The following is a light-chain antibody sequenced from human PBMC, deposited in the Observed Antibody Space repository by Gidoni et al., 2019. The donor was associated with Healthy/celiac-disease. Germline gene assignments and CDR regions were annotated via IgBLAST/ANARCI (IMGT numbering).Light chain of an antibody. CDR1: SSNIGSNT. CDR2: SNN. J-gene: IGLJ3*02. CDR3: AAWDDSLNGRV. V-gene: IGLV1-44*01. Sequence: QSVLTHPPSSSGTPGQRVTISCSGSSSNIGSNTVNWYQQLPGTAPKLIIYSNNQRPSGVPDRFSGSKSGTSASLAISGLQSEDEADYYCAAWDDSLNGRVFGGGTKLTVL.